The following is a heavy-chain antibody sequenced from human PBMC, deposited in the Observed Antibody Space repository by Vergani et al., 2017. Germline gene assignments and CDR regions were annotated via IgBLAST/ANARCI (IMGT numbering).Heavy chain of an antibody. J-gene: IGHJ5*02. Sequence: EVQLVESGGGLVKPGGSLRLSCAASGFTFSNAWMSWVRQAPGKGLEWVGRIKSKTDGGTTDYAAPVKGRFTISRDNSKNTLYLQMNSLRAEDTAVYYCAKDLRIVVVPAAMNYEAGGWCDPWGQGTLVTVSS. CDR3: AKDLRIVVVPAAMNYEAGGWCDP. D-gene: IGHD2-2*01. V-gene: IGHV3-15*01. CDR2: IKSKTDGGTT. CDR1: GFTFSNAW.